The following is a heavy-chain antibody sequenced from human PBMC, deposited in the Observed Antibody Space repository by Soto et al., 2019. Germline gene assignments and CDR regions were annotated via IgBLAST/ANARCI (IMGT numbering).Heavy chain of an antibody. CDR2: IYWNDDK. D-gene: IGHD3-9*01. CDR3: ADRRGQTLRYFDWLLPASDFDY. CDR1: GFSLSTSGVG. J-gene: IGHJ4*02. Sequence: SGPTLVNPTQTLTLTCTFSGFSLSTSGVGVGWIRQPPGKALEWLALIYWNDDKRYSPSLKSRLTITKDTSKNQVVLTMTNMDPVDTATYYCADRRGQTLRYFDWLLPASDFDYWGQGTLVTVSS. V-gene: IGHV2-5*01.